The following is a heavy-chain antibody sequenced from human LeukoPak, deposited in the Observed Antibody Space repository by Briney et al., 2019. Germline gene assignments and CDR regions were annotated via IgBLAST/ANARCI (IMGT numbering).Heavy chain of an antibody. CDR3: ARDLREATAMANYFDY. V-gene: IGHV1-69*06. Sequence: SAKVSCKASGGTFSSYAISWVRQAPGQGLEWMGGIIPIFGTANYAQKFQGRVTITADKSTSTAYMELSSLRSEDTAVCYCARDLREATAMANYFDYWGQGTLVTVSS. CDR2: IIPIFGTA. CDR1: GGTFSSYA. D-gene: IGHD5-18*01. J-gene: IGHJ4*02.